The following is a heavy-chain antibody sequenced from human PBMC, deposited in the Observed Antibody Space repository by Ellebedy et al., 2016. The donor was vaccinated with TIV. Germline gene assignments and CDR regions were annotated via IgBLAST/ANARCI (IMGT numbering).Heavy chain of an antibody. Sequence: GGSLRLSCSASGLNFSSFSMHWVRQAPGQGLEYVSTIKSNGITTFYADSVKGRFTISRDNSKNTVYLHMSGLRPEDTSKYFCVKGFRAGSSWFWGQGTPVTVSS. CDR1: GLNFSSFS. CDR3: VKGFRAGSSWF. D-gene: IGHD6-19*01. CDR2: IKSNGITT. V-gene: IGHV3-64D*06. J-gene: IGHJ4*02.